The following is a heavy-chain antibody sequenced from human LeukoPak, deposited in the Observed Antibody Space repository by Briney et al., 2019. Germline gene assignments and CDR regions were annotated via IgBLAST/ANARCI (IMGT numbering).Heavy chain of an antibody. CDR2: INHSGST. D-gene: IGHD3-10*01. J-gene: IGHJ6*02. CDR1: GGSFSGYY. CDR3: ARLRFGEAHYYYYGMDV. Sequence: SETLSLTCAVYGGSFSGYYWSWIRQPPGKGLEWIGEINHSGSTNYNPSLKSRVTISVDTSKNQFSLKLSSVTAADTAVYYCARLRFGEAHYYYYGMDVWGQGTTVTVSS. V-gene: IGHV4-34*01.